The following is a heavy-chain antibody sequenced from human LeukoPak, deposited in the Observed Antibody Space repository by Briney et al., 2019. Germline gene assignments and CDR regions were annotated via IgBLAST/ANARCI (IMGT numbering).Heavy chain of an antibody. D-gene: IGHD6-13*01. J-gene: IGHJ4*02. V-gene: IGHV4-59*08. CDR2: IYYSGST. CDR1: GGSISSYY. CDR3: ASSIAAASIDY. Sequence: SETLSLTCTVSGGSISSYYWSWIRQPPGKGLEWIGYIYYSGSTNYNPSLKSRVTISVDTSKNQSSLKLSSVTAADTAVYYCASSIAAASIDYWGQGTLVTVSS.